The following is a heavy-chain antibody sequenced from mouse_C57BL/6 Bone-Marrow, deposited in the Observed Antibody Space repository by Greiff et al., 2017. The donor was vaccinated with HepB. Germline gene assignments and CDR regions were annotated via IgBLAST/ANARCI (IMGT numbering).Heavy chain of an antibody. CDR1: GYSFTSYY. CDR3: ARSPHCGSRAWFAY. Sequence: QVQLKQSGPELVKPGASVKISCKASGYSFTSYYIHWVKQRPGQGLEWIGWIYPGSGNTKYNEKFKGKATLTADTSSSTAYMQLSSLTSEDSAVYYCARSPHCGSRAWFAYWGQGTLVTVSA. D-gene: IGHD1-1*01. CDR2: IYPGSGNT. V-gene: IGHV1-66*01. J-gene: IGHJ3*01.